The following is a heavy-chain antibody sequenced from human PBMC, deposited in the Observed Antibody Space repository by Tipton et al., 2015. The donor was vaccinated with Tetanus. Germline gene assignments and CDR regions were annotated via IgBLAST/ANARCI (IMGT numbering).Heavy chain of an antibody. CDR1: GFTFSSYA. V-gene: IGHV3-23*01. Sequence: SLRLSCAASGFTFSSYAMSWVRQAPGKGLEWVSAISGSGGSTYYADSVKGRFTISRDNAKNSLYLQMNSLRDEDTAVYYCAREGYFDWSSDFDYWGQGTLVTVSS. D-gene: IGHD3-9*01. J-gene: IGHJ4*02. CDR3: AREGYFDWSSDFDY. CDR2: ISGSGGST.